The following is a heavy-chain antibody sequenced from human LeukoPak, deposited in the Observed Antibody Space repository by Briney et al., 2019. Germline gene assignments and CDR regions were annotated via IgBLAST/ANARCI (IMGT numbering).Heavy chain of an antibody. V-gene: IGHV4-39*01. CDR3: ARSRYSYGSI. CDR2: IYYSGST. D-gene: IGHD5-18*01. CDR1: GGSISSSNYY. Sequence: PSETLSLTCTVSGGSISSSNYYWGWIRQPPGKGLEWIGSIYYSGSTYYNPSLKSRVTISVDTSKNQFFLKLSSVTAADTAVYYCARSRYSYGSIWGQGTLVTVSS. J-gene: IGHJ4*02.